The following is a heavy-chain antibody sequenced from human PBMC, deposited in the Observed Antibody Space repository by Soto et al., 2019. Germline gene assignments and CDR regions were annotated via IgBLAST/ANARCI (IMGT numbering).Heavy chain of an antibody. CDR2: ISWNSGSI. CDR1: GFTFDAYA. V-gene: IGHV3-9*01. D-gene: IGHD4-17*01. J-gene: IGHJ4*02. Sequence: EVQLVESGGGLVQPGRSLRLSCAASGFTFDAYAMHWVRQAPGKGLEWVSGISWNSGSIGYADSVKGRFTISRDNAKNSLYLQMNSLRAEDTALYYCAKGSRGYGDLDYWGQGTLVTVSS. CDR3: AKGSRGYGDLDY.